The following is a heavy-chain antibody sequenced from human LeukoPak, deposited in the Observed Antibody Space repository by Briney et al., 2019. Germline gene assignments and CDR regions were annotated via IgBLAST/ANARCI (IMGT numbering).Heavy chain of an antibody. Sequence: GASVKVSCKASGGTFSSYAISWVRQAPGQGLEWMGGIIPIFGTANYAQKFQGRVTITADESTSTAYMELTSLRSDDTAVYYCARDYDVIPAAGNGMDVWGQGTTVAVSS. V-gene: IGHV1-69*13. CDR1: GGTFSSYA. J-gene: IGHJ6*02. CDR2: IIPIFGTA. D-gene: IGHD2-2*01. CDR3: ARDYDVIPAAGNGMDV.